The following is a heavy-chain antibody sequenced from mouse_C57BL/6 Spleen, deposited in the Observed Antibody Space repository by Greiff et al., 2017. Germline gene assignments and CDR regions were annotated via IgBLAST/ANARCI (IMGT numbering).Heavy chain of an antibody. Sequence: VQLKESGAELVRPGASVTLSCKASGYTFTDYEMHWVKQTPVHGLEWIGAIDPETGGTDYNQKFKGKAILTADKSSSTAYMELRSLTSEDSAVYYCTRSSPDRGTYWYFDVWGTGTTVTVSS. CDR3: TRSSPDRGTYWYFDV. CDR2: IDPETGGT. V-gene: IGHV1-15*01. D-gene: IGHD3-1*01. CDR1: GYTFTDYE. J-gene: IGHJ1*03.